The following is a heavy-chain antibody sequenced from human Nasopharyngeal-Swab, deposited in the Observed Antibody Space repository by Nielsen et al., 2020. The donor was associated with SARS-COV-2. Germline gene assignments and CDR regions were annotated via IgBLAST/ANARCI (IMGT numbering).Heavy chain of an antibody. Sequence: ASVKVSCKASGYTFTGYYMHWVRQATGQRLEWMGWINAGNGNTKYSQKFQGRVTITRDTSASTAYMELSSLRSEDTAVYYCARGDYYFWSAYYTPQGYFDYWGQGTLVTVSS. D-gene: IGHD3-3*01. CDR3: ARGDYYFWSAYYTPQGYFDY. CDR2: INAGNGNT. V-gene: IGHV1-3*01. CDR1: GYTFTGYY. J-gene: IGHJ4*02.